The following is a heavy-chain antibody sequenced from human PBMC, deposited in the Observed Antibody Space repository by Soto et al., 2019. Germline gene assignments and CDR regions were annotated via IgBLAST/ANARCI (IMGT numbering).Heavy chain of an antibody. J-gene: IGHJ6*02. CDR1: GFTFSSWA. V-gene: IGHV3-23*01. D-gene: IGHD3-22*01. Sequence: GGSLRLSCAASGFTFSSWAMTWVRQAPGAGLEWVSALTPGGETTYYIASVRGRFTISRDNARDTQYLQMNSLTAADTAVYYCAKGVRITMLVGNYRMDVWAQGTRVT. CDR3: AKGVRITMLVGNYRMDV. CDR2: LTPGGETT.